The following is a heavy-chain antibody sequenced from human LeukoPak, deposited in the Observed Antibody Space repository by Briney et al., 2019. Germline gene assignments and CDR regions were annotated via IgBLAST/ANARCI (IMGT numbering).Heavy chain of an antibody. Sequence: PGGSLRLSCAASGFTFSSYGMSWVRQAPGKGLEWVSAISGSGGSTYYADSVKGRFTISRDNYTLYLQMNSLRAEDTAVYYCAKKGYDSSGYYSTDRDAFDIWGQGTMVTVSS. CDR2: ISGSGGST. J-gene: IGHJ3*02. CDR1: GFTFSSYG. CDR3: AKKGYDSSGYYSTDRDAFDI. V-gene: IGHV3-23*01. D-gene: IGHD3-22*01.